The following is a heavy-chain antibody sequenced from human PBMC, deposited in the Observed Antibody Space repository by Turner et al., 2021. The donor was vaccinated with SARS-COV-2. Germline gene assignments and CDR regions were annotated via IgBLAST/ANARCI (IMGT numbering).Heavy chain of an antibody. V-gene: IGHV4-39*01. CDR1: GGSISSSSYY. D-gene: IGHD5-18*01. Sequence: QQQLQESGPGLGKPPETLSLTSTVSGGSISSSSYYWGWIRQPPGRGREWFGKIYYSGSASYNPSLKKRLTISVDPSNNQFSLQLPSVTAAATAVYYCSALMDAAMDYYGSDVWGQGTTVTVSS. J-gene: IGHJ6*02. CDR3: SALMDAAMDYYGSDV. CDR2: IYYSGSA.